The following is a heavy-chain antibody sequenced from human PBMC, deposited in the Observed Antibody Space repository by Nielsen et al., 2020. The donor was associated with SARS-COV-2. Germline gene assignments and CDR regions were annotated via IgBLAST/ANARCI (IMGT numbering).Heavy chain of an antibody. J-gene: IGHJ3*01. CDR3: ARDWSRASDV. V-gene: IGHV3-7*01. Sequence: SLNISCVASGFSFSESWMSWVRQVPGQGLEWEADIKPDGSEKQYVGSVKGRFTISRDNAKSSMSLQMNSLRVEDTAIYYCARDWSRASDVWGQGTVVIVSS. D-gene: IGHD2-8*02. CDR2: IKPDGSEK. CDR1: GFSFSESW.